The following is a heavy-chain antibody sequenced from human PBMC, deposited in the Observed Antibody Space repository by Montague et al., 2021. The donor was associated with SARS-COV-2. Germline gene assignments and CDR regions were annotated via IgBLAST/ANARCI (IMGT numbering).Heavy chain of an antibody. J-gene: IGHJ3*02. Sequence: SETLSLTCTVSGGPISSSNYYWDWIRQPPGKGLERIGSIYDSGSTYYNPSLKSRVTISVDTSKNHFSLKLSSVTAADTAVYYCARRGRKLLPVATTIGGFDIWGQGTMVTVSS. CDR1: GGPISSSNYY. CDR2: IYDSGST. D-gene: IGHD1-26*01. CDR3: ARRGRKLLPVATTIGGFDI. V-gene: IGHV4-39*02.